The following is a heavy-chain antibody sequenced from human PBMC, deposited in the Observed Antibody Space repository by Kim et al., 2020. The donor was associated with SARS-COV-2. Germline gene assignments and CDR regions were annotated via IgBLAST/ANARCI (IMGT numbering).Heavy chain of an antibody. V-gene: IGHV3-30*01. Sequence: RGRFTISRDNSKNTLYLQMNSLRPEDTAIYYCARDHNPLDNSGSGTYFDSWGQGTLVTVSS. D-gene: IGHD3-10*01. CDR3: ARDHNPLDNSGSGTYFDS. J-gene: IGHJ4*02.